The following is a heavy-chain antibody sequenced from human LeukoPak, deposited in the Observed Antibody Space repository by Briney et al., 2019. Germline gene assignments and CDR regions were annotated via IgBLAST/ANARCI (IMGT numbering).Heavy chain of an antibody. CDR2: INPNSGGT. V-gene: IGHV1-2*02. CDR1: GYTFTGYY. CDR3: ARCPFYGSGSYSLDS. Sequence: ASVKVSCKASGYTFTGYYMHWVRQAPGQGLEWMGWINPNSGGTNYAQKFQGRVTMTKDTSTSTTFMELSSLRSDDTAVYYCARCPFYGSGSYSLDSWGQGTLVTVSS. J-gene: IGHJ4*02. D-gene: IGHD3-10*01.